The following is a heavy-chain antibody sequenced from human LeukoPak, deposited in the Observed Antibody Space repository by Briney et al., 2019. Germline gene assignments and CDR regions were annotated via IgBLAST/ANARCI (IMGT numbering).Heavy chain of an antibody. J-gene: IGHJ5*02. CDR3: ARGKSSIPNWFDP. Sequence: GGSLRLSCAASGFTFSNAWMSWVRQAPGKGLEWVANIKVDGSEKYYVDSVKGRFTISRDNAKNSLHLQMNSLRAEDTAVYYCARGKSSIPNWFDPWGQGTLVTVSS. D-gene: IGHD3-3*02. CDR2: IKVDGSEK. V-gene: IGHV3-7*04. CDR1: GFTFSNAW.